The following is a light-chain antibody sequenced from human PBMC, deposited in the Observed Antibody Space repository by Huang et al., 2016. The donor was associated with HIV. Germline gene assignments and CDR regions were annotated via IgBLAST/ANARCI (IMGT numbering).Light chain of an antibody. J-gene: IGKJ2*01. V-gene: IGKV3-15*01. CDR1: QGVGNN. CDR3: QQYNTWPYT. CDR2: GAS. Sequence: EKVMTQSPATLYVSPGERATLSCRANQGVGNNLAWYQQKLGQAPRLLIYGASARSTGLPARFSGSGSGTEFTLTISSLQSEDFAVYYCQQYNTWPYTFGQGT.